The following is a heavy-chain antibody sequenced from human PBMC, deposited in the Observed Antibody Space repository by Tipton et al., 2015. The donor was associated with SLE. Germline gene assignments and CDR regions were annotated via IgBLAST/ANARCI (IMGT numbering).Heavy chain of an antibody. V-gene: IGHV4-61*09. J-gene: IGHJ3*02. CDR3: ARPVPGIAAAGIAFDI. CDR2: IFTSGST. D-gene: IGHD6-13*01. Sequence: TLSLTCTVSGGSLSRGSYYWSWIRQPAGKGLEWIGHIFTSGSTNYNPSLQRRVTISVDTSKNQFSLQLSSVTAAETAVYYCARPVPGIAAAGIAFDIWGQGTMVTVSS. CDR1: GGSLSRGSYY.